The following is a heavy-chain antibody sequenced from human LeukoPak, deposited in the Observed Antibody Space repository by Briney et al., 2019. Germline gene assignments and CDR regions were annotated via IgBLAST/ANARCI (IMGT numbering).Heavy chain of an antibody. CDR2: IYYSGST. CDR1: GGSINSYY. CDR3: ARGAPYYYDSSGYLFDY. D-gene: IGHD3-22*01. Sequence: SETLSLTCTVSGGSINSYYWSWIRQPPGKGLEWIGYIYYSGSTNYNPSLKSRVTISVDTSKNQFPLKLSSVTAADTAVYYCARGAPYYYDSSGYLFDYWGQGTLVTVSS. J-gene: IGHJ4*02. V-gene: IGHV4-59*01.